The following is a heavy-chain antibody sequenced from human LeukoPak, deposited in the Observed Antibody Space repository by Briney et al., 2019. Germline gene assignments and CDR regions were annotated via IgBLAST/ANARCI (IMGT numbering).Heavy chain of an antibody. D-gene: IGHD3-22*01. CDR2: INPNSGGI. V-gene: IGHV1-2*02. Sequence: ASVKVSCKASGYTFTGYYMHWVRQAPGQGLEWMGWINPNSGGINYAQKFQGRVTMTRDTSISTAYMELSRLRSDDTAVYYCARDWPIYYDSSGYAAFDYWGQGTLVTVSS. J-gene: IGHJ4*02. CDR3: ARDWPIYYDSSGYAAFDY. CDR1: GYTFTGYY.